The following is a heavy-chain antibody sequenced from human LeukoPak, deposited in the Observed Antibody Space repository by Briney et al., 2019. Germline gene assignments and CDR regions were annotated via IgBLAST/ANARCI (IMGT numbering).Heavy chain of an antibody. CDR3: ASVRGYSSSRFDY. CDR2: ISSSSSYT. V-gene: IGHV3-11*06. Sequence: PGGSLRLSCAASGFTFSDYYMSWIRQAPGKGLEWVSCISSSSSYTNYADSVKGRFTISRDNAKNSLYLQMNSLRAEDTAVYYCASVRGYSSSRFDYWGQGTLVTVSS. CDR1: GFTFSDYY. D-gene: IGHD6-13*01. J-gene: IGHJ4*02.